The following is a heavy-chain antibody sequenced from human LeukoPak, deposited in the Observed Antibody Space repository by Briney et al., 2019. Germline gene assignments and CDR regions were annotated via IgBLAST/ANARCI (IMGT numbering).Heavy chain of an antibody. CDR2: IYHSGST. D-gene: IGHD6-19*01. V-gene: IGHV4-4*02. CDR1: GGSISSSNW. J-gene: IGHJ4*02. CDR3: ARQGDSGWYYFDY. Sequence: PSGTLSLTCAVSGGSISSSNWWSWVRPPPGKGLEWIGEIYHSGSTNYNPSLKSRVTISVDKSKNQFSLKLTSVTAADTAAYYCARQGDSGWYYFDYWGQGTLVTVSS.